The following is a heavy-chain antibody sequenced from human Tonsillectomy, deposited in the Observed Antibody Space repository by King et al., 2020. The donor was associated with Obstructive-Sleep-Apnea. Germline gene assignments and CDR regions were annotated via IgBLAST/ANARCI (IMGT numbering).Heavy chain of an antibody. J-gene: IGHJ4*02. D-gene: IGHD6-13*01. CDR2: IIPIFGTA. Sequence: VQLVESGAEVKKPGSSVKVSCTASGGTFSSYAISWVRQAPGQGLEWMGGIIPIFGTANYAQKFQGRVTITADESTSTAYMELSSLRSEDTAVYYCARRRQGIAAAGTEYYFDYWGQGTLVTVSS. CDR1: GGTFSSYA. V-gene: IGHV1-69*01. CDR3: ARRRQGIAAAGTEYYFDY.